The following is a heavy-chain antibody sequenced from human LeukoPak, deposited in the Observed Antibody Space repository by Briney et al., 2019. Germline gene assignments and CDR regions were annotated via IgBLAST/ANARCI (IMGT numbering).Heavy chain of an antibody. CDR3: ARNGYSSSFGAFDI. V-gene: IGHV4-4*07. CDR1: GGSFSSYY. J-gene: IGHJ3*02. Sequence: SETLSLTCTVSGGSFSSYYWSWIRQPAGKGLEWIGRIYTSGTTNYNPSLKSRVTLSVDTSKNQFSLKLSSVTAADTAVYYCARNGYSSSFGAFDIWGQGTMVTVSS. D-gene: IGHD6-13*01. CDR2: IYTSGTT.